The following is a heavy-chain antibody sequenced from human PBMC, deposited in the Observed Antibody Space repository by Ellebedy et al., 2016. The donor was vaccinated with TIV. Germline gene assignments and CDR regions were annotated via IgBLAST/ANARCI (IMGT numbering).Heavy chain of an antibody. CDR1: GYSFTSYW. Sequence: GESLKISCKGSGYSFTSYWISWVRQTPGKGLEWMGRIDPSDSYTNYSPSFQGHVTISADKSISTAYLQWSSLKASDTAMYYCASAGDYVGGFDYWGQGTLVTVSS. CDR3: ASAGDYVGGFDY. J-gene: IGHJ4*02. CDR2: IDPSDSYT. D-gene: IGHD4-17*01. V-gene: IGHV5-10-1*01.